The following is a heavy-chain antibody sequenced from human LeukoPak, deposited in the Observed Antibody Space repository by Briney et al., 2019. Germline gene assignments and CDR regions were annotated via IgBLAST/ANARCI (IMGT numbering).Heavy chain of an antibody. V-gene: IGHV5-51*01. Sequence: PGAALQSSRQRARKSFITYRIVGLGQLRGKRLKWMGVVYPDDSDTRYSPSFQGQVTISADKSISTAYLQLSSLKASDTAIYYCARQKTSGWYDYWGQGTLVIVSS. CDR3: ARQKTSGWYDY. CDR1: RKSFITYR. J-gene: IGHJ4*02. CDR2: VYPDDSDT. D-gene: IGHD6-19*01.